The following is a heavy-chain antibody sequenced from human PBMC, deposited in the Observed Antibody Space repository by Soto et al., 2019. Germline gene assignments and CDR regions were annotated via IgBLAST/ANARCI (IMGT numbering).Heavy chain of an antibody. V-gene: IGHV3-74*01. CDR2: ISGDASST. CDR1: GFAFSDNW. J-gene: IGHJ4*02. CDR3: TRGGTRTTYWGIFDS. Sequence: EVKVVESGGGLVQPGGSLRLSCAASGFAFSDNWMHWVRQPPGKGPVWVSRISGDASSTSYADSVKGRFTISRDSAKNTVYLQIDSLRVEDTAVYYCTRGGTRTTYWGIFDSWGQGTLVTVSS. D-gene: IGHD7-27*01.